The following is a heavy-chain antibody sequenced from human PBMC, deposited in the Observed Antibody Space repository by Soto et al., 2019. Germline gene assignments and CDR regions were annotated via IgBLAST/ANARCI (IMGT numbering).Heavy chain of an antibody. V-gene: IGHV4-30-2*01. CDR2: IYHSGST. CDR3: ASSQDYYGSGSYNWFDP. D-gene: IGHD3-10*01. CDR1: GGSIRSAGYS. Sequence: PSETLSLTCAVSGGSIRSAGYSWSWIQQPPGKGLEWSGNIYHSGSTNYNPSLKSRVTISVDKSKNQFSLKLSSVTAADTAVYYCASSQDYYGSGSYNWFDPWGQGTLVTVSS. J-gene: IGHJ5*02.